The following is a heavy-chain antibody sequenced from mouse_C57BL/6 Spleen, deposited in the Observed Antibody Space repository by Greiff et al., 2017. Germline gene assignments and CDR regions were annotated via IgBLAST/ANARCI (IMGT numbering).Heavy chain of an antibody. CDR1: GYSFTGYY. D-gene: IGHD3-2*02. CDR2: INPSTGGT. V-gene: IGHV1-42*01. J-gene: IGHJ2*01. Sequence: VHVKQSGPELVKPGASVKISCKASGYSFTGYYMNWVKQSPEKSLEWIGEINPSTGGTTYNQKFKAKATLTVDKSSSTAYMQLKSLTSEDSAVYYCARETAQAPAYWGQGTTLTVSS. CDR3: ARETAQAPAY.